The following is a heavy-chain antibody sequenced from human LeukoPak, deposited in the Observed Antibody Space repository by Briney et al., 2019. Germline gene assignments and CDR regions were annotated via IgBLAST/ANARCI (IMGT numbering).Heavy chain of an antibody. CDR2: ISYDGSNK. Sequence: GGSLRLSCAASGFTFSSYGMHWVRQAPGKGLEWVAVISYDGSNKYYADSVKGRFTISRDNSKNTLYLQMNSLRAEDTAVYYCAKIIPGGYCGGDCYWSGDFDYWGQGTLVTVSS. J-gene: IGHJ4*02. CDR3: AKIIPGGYCGGDCYWSGDFDY. D-gene: IGHD2-21*02. CDR1: GFTFSSYG. V-gene: IGHV3-33*06.